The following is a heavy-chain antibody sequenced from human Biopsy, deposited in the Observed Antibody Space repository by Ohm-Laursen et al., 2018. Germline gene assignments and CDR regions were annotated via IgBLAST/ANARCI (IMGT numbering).Heavy chain of an antibody. D-gene: IGHD2/OR15-2a*01. CDR3: VGGQRGPPIGVTVPGDAFDL. CDR1: GVTFDTYA. V-gene: IGHV1-69*13. CDR2: RIPYFNAI. Sequence: SVKVSCKASGVTFDTYAFGWVRQAPGQGLEWMGGRIPYFNAIYYARNFQDRAVITADRSARTTDMQLSGLRPDDTAVYYCVGGQRGPPIGVTVPGDAFDLWGPGTMVTVSP. J-gene: IGHJ3*01.